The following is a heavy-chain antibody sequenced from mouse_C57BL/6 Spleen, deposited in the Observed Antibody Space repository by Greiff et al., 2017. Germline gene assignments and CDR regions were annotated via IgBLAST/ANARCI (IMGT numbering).Heavy chain of an antibody. Sequence: ESGPGLVKPSQSLSLTCSVTGYSITSGYYWNWIRQFPGNKLEWMGYISYDGSNNYNPSLKNRISITRDTSKNQFFLKLNSVTTEDTATYYCARNPDYYGSSSLYWYFDVWGTGTTVTVSS. V-gene: IGHV3-6*01. CDR1: GYSITSGYY. CDR2: ISYDGSN. CDR3: ARNPDYYGSSSLYWYFDV. D-gene: IGHD1-1*01. J-gene: IGHJ1*03.